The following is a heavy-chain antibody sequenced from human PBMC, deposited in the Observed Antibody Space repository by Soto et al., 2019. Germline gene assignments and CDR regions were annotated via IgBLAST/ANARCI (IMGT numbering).Heavy chain of an antibody. CDR1: GYTFTNYG. D-gene: IGHD3-10*01. CDR2: INVYNGNT. CDR3: ASVVGSGSYYNQYTWFDP. V-gene: IGHV1-18*01. Sequence: ASVKVSCKASGYTFTNYGISWVRQAPGQGLEWMGWINVYNGNTKYAQKVQGRVTMTTDTSTSTAYMELRSLRSDDTAVYYLASVVGSGSYYNQYTWFDPWGQGTLVTVSS. J-gene: IGHJ5*02.